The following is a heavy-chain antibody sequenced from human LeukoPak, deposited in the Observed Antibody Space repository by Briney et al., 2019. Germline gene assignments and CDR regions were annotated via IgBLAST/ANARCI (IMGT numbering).Heavy chain of an antibody. V-gene: IGHV4-59*01. CDR1: GGSISSDC. CDR2: IYHTGRV. CDR3: ARDGGAAGHMAV. J-gene: IGHJ6*03. D-gene: IGHD3-10*01. Sequence: SETLSLTCTVSGGSISSDCWSSIRQPPGKGLEWIGYIYHTGRVNYNPSLKTRVTISVETSKNQFSLQLSSVTAADTAMYYCARDGGAAGHMAVWAKGPRSSSP.